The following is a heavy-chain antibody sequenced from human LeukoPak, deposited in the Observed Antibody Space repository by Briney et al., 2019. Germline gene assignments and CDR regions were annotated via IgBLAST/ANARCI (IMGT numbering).Heavy chain of an antibody. CDR3: SRPNGGDYAFDI. J-gene: IGHJ3*02. Sequence: SETLSLTCTVSDGSITSYYWSWIRQVPGKGLEWIGYIYDSGRTNYNPSLKSRVTISMDPSKNQLSLKLSSVTAADTAVYFCSRPNGGDYAFDIWAQGTMVTVSS. V-gene: IGHV4-59*08. D-gene: IGHD2-21*02. CDR1: DGSITSYY. CDR2: IYDSGRT.